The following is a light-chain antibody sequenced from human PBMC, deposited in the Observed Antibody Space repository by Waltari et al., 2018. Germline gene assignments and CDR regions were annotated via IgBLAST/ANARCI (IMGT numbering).Light chain of an antibody. J-gene: IGLJ2*01. CDR2: DVD. Sequence: QSVLTQSASVSGSPGQSITISCTGTSSDICGYRFVSWYQQHPGKGPKLMIYDVDNRPSGVSNRFSASKSGNTASLTISGLQADDEAAYYCSSYTSNTTSHVIFGGGTKLTVL. CDR3: SSYTSNTTSHVI. V-gene: IGLV2-14*03. CDR1: SSDICGYRF.